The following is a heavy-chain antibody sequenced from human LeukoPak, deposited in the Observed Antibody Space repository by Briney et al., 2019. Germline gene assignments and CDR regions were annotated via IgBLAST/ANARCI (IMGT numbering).Heavy chain of an antibody. CDR3: ATKEPSSSGWSY. V-gene: IGHV3-7*01. CDR2: VEEDGGEK. CDR1: GFTFNRDW. J-gene: IGHJ4*02. Sequence: GGSLRLSCAASGFTFNRDWTAWVRQAPGKGLEWVANVEEDGGEKNYVDSVKGRFTISRDNAVNSVYLQMNDLRAEDTGVYYCATKEPSSSGWSYWGQGTLVTVSS. D-gene: IGHD6-19*01.